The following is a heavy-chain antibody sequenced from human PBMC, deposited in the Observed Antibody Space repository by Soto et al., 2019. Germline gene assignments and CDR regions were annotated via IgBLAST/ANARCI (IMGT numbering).Heavy chain of an antibody. CDR2: INYSGGT. CDR3: ARRYGYYFDY. J-gene: IGHJ4*02. Sequence: SETLSLTCTVSGDSISNYYWTWIRQPPGKGLEWIGYINYSGGTNYNSSLKSRVTMSVDTSKNHFSLNLSSVTAADTAVYYCARRYGYYFDYWGQGTLVTVSS. V-gene: IGHV4-59*08. D-gene: IGHD4-17*01. CDR1: GDSISNYY.